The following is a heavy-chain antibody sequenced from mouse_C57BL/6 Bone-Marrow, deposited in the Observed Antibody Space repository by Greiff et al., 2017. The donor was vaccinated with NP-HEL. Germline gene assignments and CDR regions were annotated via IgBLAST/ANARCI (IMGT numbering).Heavy chain of an antibody. D-gene: IGHD6-1*01. Sequence: VQGVESGAELVKPGASVKMSCKASGYTFTSYWITWVKQRPGQGLEWIGDIYPGSGSTNYNEKFKSKATLTVDTSSSTAYMQLSSLTSEDSAVYYCARRPQGGYWGQGTTLTVSS. CDR2: IYPGSGST. CDR3: ARRPQGGY. CDR1: GYTFTSYW. V-gene: IGHV1-55*01. J-gene: IGHJ2*01.